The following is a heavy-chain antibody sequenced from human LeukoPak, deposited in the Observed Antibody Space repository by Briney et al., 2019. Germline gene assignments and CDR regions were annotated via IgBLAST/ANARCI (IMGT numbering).Heavy chain of an antibody. CDR1: GYTFIDYY. CDR2: INPSSGDT. D-gene: IGHD2-21*02. V-gene: IGHV1-2*02. Sequence: ASVKVSCKASGYTFIDYYMHWMRQAPGLGLEWMGWINPSSGDTNYAQKFQGRVTMTRDTSIGTANMELSSLRSDDTAVYYCAKMAGGDYYDAFDIWGQGTMVTVSS. J-gene: IGHJ3*02. CDR3: AKMAGGDYYDAFDI.